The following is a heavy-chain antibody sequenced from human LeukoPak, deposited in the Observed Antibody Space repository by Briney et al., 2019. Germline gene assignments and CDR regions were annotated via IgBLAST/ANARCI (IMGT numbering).Heavy chain of an antibody. CDR3: ARSIMTTVTTFGY. CDR1: GGSFTGYY. V-gene: IGHV4-34*01. CDR2: INHSGAT. J-gene: IGHJ4*02. D-gene: IGHD4-17*01. Sequence: SETLSLTCAIYGGSFTGYYWSWIRQPPGKGLEWIAEINHSGATNYNPSLKRRVTISVDKYKDQLSLKLSSVTAADTAVYYCARSIMTTVTTFGYWGQGTLVTVSS.